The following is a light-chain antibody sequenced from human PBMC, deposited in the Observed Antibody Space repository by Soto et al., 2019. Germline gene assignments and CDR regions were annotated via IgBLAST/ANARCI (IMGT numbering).Light chain of an antibody. Sequence: QSVLTQPPSASGTPGQKVTVSCSGSSSNIGSNAVSWYQQLPGTAPKLLMYFNSQRPSGVPDRFSGSKSGTSASLAISGLQCEDGADYSCAEWVDSPNGVVFGGGPNLPVL. J-gene: IGLJ2*01. CDR1: SSNIGSNA. CDR2: FNS. CDR3: AEWVDSPNGVV. V-gene: IGLV1-44*01.